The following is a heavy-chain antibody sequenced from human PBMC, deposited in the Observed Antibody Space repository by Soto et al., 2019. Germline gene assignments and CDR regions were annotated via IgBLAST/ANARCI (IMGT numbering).Heavy chain of an antibody. CDR3: ARVSYYDSSGHLPGLFDY. CDR2: IYYSGST. D-gene: IGHD3-22*01. Sequence: SETLSLTCTVSGGSISSGGYYWSWIRQHPGKGLEWIGYIYYSGSTYYNPSLKSRVTISVDTSKNQFSLKLSSVTAADTAVYYCARVSYYDSSGHLPGLFDYWGQGTLVTVSS. J-gene: IGHJ4*02. CDR1: GGSISSGGYY. V-gene: IGHV4-31*03.